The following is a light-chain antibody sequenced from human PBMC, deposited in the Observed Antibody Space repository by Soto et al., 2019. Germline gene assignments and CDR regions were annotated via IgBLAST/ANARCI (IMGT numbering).Light chain of an antibody. Sequence: QSVLTQPASVSGSPRQSITISCTVTSSDVGGYNYVSWYQHHPGKAPKLMIYEVSNRPPGVSNRFSGSKSGNTASLTISGLQAEDEADYYCSSYTRSSTYVFGTGTKVTVL. J-gene: IGLJ1*01. CDR1: SSDVGGYNY. V-gene: IGLV2-14*01. CDR3: SSYTRSSTYV. CDR2: EVS.